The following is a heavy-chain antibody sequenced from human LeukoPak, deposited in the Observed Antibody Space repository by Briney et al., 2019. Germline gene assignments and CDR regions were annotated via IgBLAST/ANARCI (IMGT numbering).Heavy chain of an antibody. CDR1: GGSFSGYC. Sequence: PSETLSLTCAVYGGSFSGYCWSWIRQPPGKGLEWIGEINHSGSTNYNPSLKSRVTISVDTSKNQFSLKLSSVTAADTAVYYCARGPYYGSGSYSKSRFDYWGQGTLVTVSS. J-gene: IGHJ4*02. V-gene: IGHV4-34*01. CDR3: ARGPYYGSGSYSKSRFDY. CDR2: INHSGST. D-gene: IGHD3-10*01.